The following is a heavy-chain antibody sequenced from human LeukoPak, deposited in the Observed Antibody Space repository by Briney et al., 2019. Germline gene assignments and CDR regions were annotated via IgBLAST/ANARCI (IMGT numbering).Heavy chain of an antibody. Sequence: GESLKISCKGSGFSLTNYWIGWVRQVPGKGLDWMGIIYPGDSDTRYSPSFQGQVTISADKSINTAHLQWSSLKASDTAMYYCARQYCGGDCYPEPDAFDIWGQGTMVTVS. D-gene: IGHD2-21*02. J-gene: IGHJ3*02. CDR1: GFSLTNYW. CDR3: ARQYCGGDCYPEPDAFDI. V-gene: IGHV5-51*01. CDR2: IYPGDSDT.